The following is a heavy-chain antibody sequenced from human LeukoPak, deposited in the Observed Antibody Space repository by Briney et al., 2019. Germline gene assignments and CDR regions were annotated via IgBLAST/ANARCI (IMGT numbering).Heavy chain of an antibody. CDR2: ISYDGSNK. Sequence: GGSLRLSCAASGFTFRSYGMHWVRQAPGKGLEWVAVISYDGSNKYYADSVKGRFTISRDNSKNTLYLQMNSLRAEDTAVYYCAKDRSSSWSPDYWGQGTLVTVSS. J-gene: IGHJ4*02. CDR3: AKDRSSSWSPDY. CDR1: GFTFRSYG. V-gene: IGHV3-30*18. D-gene: IGHD6-13*01.